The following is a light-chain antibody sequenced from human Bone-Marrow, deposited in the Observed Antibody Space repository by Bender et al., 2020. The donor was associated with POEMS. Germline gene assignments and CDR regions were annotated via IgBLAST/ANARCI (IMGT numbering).Light chain of an antibody. V-gene: IGLV3-25*03. CDR2: KDI. CDR3: QSTDSTGTSWV. Sequence: AARITCSGDALPDPYVHWYQQKPGQAPVLIIYKDIERPSGIPERFSGSSSGTTVTLTISAVQAEDEADYYCQSTDSTGTSWVFGGGTKLTVL. J-gene: IGLJ3*02. CDR1: ALPDPY.